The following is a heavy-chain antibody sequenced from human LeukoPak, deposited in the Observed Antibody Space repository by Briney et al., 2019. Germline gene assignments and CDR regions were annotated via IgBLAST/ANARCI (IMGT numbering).Heavy chain of an antibody. CDR3: ARVLTNYYYMDV. D-gene: IGHD3-9*01. CDR2: ISSSRSNI. V-gene: IGHV3-48*04. Sequence: PGGSLRLSCAAAGFTFSNYNMIWVRQAPGKGLEWVSDISSSRSNINYADSVKGRFTISRDNARNSLYLLMNSLTAEDTAVYYCARVLTNYYYMDVWGKGTRSPSP. J-gene: IGHJ6*03. CDR1: GFTFSNYN.